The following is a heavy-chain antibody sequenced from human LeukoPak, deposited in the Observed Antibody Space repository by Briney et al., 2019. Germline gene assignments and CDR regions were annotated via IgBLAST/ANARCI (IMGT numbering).Heavy chain of an antibody. CDR3: ARGRAEGITMIVVVIDPPYFQH. V-gene: IGHV1-2*02. CDR2: INPNSGGT. CDR1: GYTFTGYY. J-gene: IGHJ1*01. D-gene: IGHD3-22*01. Sequence: ASVKVSCKASGYTFTGYYMHWVRQAPGQGLEWMGWINPNSGGTNYAQKFQGRVTMTRDTSISTAYMELSRLRSDDTAVYYCARGRAEGITMIVVVIDPPYFQHWGQGTLVTVSS.